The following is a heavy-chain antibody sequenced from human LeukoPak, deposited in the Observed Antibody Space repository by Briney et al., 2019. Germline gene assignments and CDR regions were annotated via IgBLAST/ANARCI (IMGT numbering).Heavy chain of an antibody. D-gene: IGHD3-10*01. Sequence: GGSLRLSCAAAGYTFSSLWMTWVRQAPGKGLEWVGRIKSRTDGETTDYAAPVKGRVTISRDDSRNTVYLEMNNLKTDDTAMYYCTTAGWYGAVDFWGQGTLVTVSS. J-gene: IGHJ4*02. CDR3: TTAGWYGAVDF. CDR2: IKSRTDGETT. V-gene: IGHV3-15*01. CDR1: GYTFSSLW.